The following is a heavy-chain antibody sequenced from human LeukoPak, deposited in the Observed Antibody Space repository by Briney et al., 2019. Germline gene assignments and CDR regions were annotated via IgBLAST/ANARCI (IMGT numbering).Heavy chain of an antibody. Sequence: GGSLRLSCAASGFTFSSYAMSWVRQAPGKGLEWVSAISGSGGSTYYADSVKGRFTISRDNSKNTLYLQMNSLRAEDTAVYYCAKDLYPIAAASPYYFDYWGQGTLVTVSS. CDR1: GFTFSSYA. CDR3: AKDLYPIAAASPYYFDY. D-gene: IGHD6-13*01. CDR2: ISGSGGST. V-gene: IGHV3-23*01. J-gene: IGHJ4*02.